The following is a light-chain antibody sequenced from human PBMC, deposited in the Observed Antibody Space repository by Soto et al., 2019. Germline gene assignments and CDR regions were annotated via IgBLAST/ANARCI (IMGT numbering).Light chain of an antibody. Sequence: DIQMTQSPSSLSASVGDRVTITCRASQGISNYLAWYHQKPGKVPKLLIYAASTLQSGVPSRFSGSGSGTDFTLTISSLQPEDVATYYCQKYNSAPPGGTFGPGTKVDIK. CDR1: QGISNY. CDR2: AAS. V-gene: IGKV1-27*01. J-gene: IGKJ3*01. CDR3: QKYNSAPPGGT.